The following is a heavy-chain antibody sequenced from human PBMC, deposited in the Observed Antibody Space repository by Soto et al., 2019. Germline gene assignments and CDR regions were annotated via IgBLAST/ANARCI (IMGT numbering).Heavy chain of an antibody. CDR2: IYWNEDK. Sequence: QITLKESGPTLVNPTQALTLTCSFSGFSLSSPGRGVGWIRQSPGKALEWLALIYWNEDKRFSPSLKSRLTITKDTSKNQVVLTMTNMDPVDTATYYCAHRGYGDYPRDNWFDPWGQGTLVTVSS. D-gene: IGHD4-17*01. V-gene: IGHV2-5*01. CDR3: AHRGYGDYPRDNWFDP. J-gene: IGHJ5*02. CDR1: GFSLSSPGRG.